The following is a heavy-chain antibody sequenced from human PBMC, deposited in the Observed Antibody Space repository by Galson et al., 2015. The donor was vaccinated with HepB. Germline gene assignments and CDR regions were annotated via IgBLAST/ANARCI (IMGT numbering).Heavy chain of an antibody. CDR3: TSTMVTQFDY. J-gene: IGHJ4*02. CDR2: INSDGSTT. D-gene: IGHD4-23*01. V-gene: IGHV3-74*01. CDR1: GFTFSNYW. Sequence: CAASGFTFSNYWMHWVRQAPGKGLVWVSRINSDGSTTGYADSVKGRFTISRDNAKNTLYLQMNSLRVEDTAMYYCTSTMVTQFDYWGQGALVTVSS.